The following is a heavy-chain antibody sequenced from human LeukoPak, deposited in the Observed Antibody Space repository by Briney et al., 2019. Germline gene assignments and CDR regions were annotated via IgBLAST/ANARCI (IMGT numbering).Heavy chain of an antibody. D-gene: IGHD4-17*01. J-gene: IGHJ6*02. CDR1: GYTFTGYY. V-gene: IGHV1-2*04. CDR2: INPNSGGT. Sequence: ASVKVSCKASGYTFTGYYMHWVRQAPGQGLEWMGWINPNSGGTNYAQKFQGWVTMTRDTPISTAYMELSRLRSDDTAVYYCARDREFSDYGDSSYYYYGMDVWGQGTTVTVSS. CDR3: ARDREFSDYGDSSYYYYGMDV.